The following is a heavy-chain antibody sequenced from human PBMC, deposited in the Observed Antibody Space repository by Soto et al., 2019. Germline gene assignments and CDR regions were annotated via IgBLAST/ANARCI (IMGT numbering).Heavy chain of an antibody. CDR2: IYYSGST. Sequence: PSETLSLTCTVSGGSISSYYWSWIRQPPGKGLEWIGYIYYSGSTNYNPSLKSRVTISVDTSKNQFSLKLSSVTAADTAVYYCATLPTPFLGYFDYWGQGTLVTVS. D-gene: IGHD3-16*01. CDR3: ATLPTPFLGYFDY. V-gene: IGHV4-59*01. J-gene: IGHJ4*02. CDR1: GGSISSYY.